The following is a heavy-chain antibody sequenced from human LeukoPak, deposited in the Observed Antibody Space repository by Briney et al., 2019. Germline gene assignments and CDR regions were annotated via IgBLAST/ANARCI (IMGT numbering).Heavy chain of an antibody. CDR1: GFTFSSYG. D-gene: IGHD6-19*01. CDR2: IWYDGSNK. Sequence: GGSLRLSCAASGFTFSSYGMHWVRQAPGKGLEWVAVIWYDGSNKYYADSVKGRFTISRDNSKNTLYLQMNSLRAEDTAVYYCARAAYEYSSGKPNRFDPWGQGTLVTVSS. J-gene: IGHJ5*02. V-gene: IGHV3-33*01. CDR3: ARAAYEYSSGKPNRFDP.